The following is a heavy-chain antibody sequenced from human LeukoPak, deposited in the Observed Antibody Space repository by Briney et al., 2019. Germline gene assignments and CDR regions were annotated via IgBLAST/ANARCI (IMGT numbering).Heavy chain of an antibody. CDR3: ARGGTPYSSSWKFDY. D-gene: IGHD6-13*01. CDR1: GYTFTGYY. Sequence: GASVKVSCKASGYTFTGYYMHWVRQAPGQGLEWMGWINPNSGGTNYAQKFQGRVTITADESTSTAYMELSSLGSEDTAVYYCARGGTPYSSSWKFDYWGQGTLVTVSS. V-gene: IGHV1-2*02. J-gene: IGHJ4*02. CDR2: INPNSGGT.